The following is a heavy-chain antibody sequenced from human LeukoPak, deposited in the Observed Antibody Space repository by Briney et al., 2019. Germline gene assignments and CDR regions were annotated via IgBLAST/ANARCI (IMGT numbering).Heavy chain of an antibody. J-gene: IGHJ6*03. CDR1: GGSISSYY. D-gene: IGHD2-2*01. Sequence: SETLSLTCTVSGGSISSYYWSWIRQPPGKGLEWIGYIYYSGSTNYNPSLKSRVTISVDTSKNQFSLKLSSVTAADTAVYYCARGAESRYCSSTSCYWVSFYMDVWGKGTTVTVSS. V-gene: IGHV4-59*08. CDR3: ARGAESRYCSSTSCYWVSFYMDV. CDR2: IYYSGST.